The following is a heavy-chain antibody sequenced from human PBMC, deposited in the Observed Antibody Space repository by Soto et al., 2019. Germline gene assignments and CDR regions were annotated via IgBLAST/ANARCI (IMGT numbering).Heavy chain of an antibody. D-gene: IGHD3-22*01. CDR3: TRGAGAPWVRFDS. V-gene: IGHV4-38-2*01. Sequence: SQTLSLTGGVSGYSITSGFYWGWVRQSPGKGLEWIGSISYSAKTFYNPSLASRLSIAVDTSMKQFSLRLTSVTAADTALYYCTRGAGAPWVRFDSWGQGTLVTVSS. CDR2: ISYSAKT. CDR1: GYSITSGFY. J-gene: IGHJ4*02.